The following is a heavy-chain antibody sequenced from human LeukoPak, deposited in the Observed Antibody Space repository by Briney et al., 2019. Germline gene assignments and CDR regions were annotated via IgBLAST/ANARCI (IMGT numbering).Heavy chain of an antibody. CDR1: GFTFSTYS. D-gene: IGHD3-22*01. V-gene: IGHV3-48*01. CDR2: ISSSSSTI. J-gene: IGHJ4*02. CDR3: ARGSTYYDSSGQVPFDY. Sequence: GGSLRLSCAASGFTFSTYSMNWVRQAPGKGLEWVSYISSSSSTIYYADSVKGRFTISRDNAKNSLYLQMDSLRAEDTAVYYCARGSTYYDSSGQVPFDYWGQGTLVTVSS.